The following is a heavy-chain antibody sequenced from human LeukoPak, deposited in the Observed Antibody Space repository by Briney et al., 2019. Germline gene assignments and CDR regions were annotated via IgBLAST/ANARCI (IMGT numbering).Heavy chain of an antibody. Sequence: GGSLRLSCAASGFTFSSYGMHWVRQAPGKGLEWVAFIRYDGSNKYYADSVKGRFTISRDNSKNTLYLQMNSLRAEDTAVYYCARVAGSPDTYYFDYWGQGTLVTVSS. CDR2: IRYDGSNK. J-gene: IGHJ4*02. CDR3: ARVAGSPDTYYFDY. D-gene: IGHD2-15*01. CDR1: GFTFSSYG. V-gene: IGHV3-30*02.